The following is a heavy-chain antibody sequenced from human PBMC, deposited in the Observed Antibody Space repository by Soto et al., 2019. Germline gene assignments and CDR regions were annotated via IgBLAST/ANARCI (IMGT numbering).Heavy chain of an antibody. CDR2: IRNGGAR. Sequence: EVHVVESGGGLVNPGDSLRLSCVVSGLIFSDAWVSWVRHAPGKGLEWRGRIRNGGARDYPAPVKGRFTMSRDDSKNTLYLQMSSLKPEHTALYYCTWYADVHHGMLVWGPGTTVTVSS. V-gene: IGHV3-15*01. CDR1: GLIFSDAW. J-gene: IGHJ6*02. CDR3: TWYADVHHGMLV. D-gene: IGHD6-13*01.